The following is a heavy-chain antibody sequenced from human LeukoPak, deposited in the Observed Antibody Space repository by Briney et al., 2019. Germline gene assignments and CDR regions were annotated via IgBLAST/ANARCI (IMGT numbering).Heavy chain of an antibody. CDR1: GDSVSSNSVA. V-gene: IGHV6-1*01. D-gene: IGHD1-1*01. CDR2: TYYRSKWYS. J-gene: IGHJ4*02. Sequence: SQTLSLTCAISGDSVSSNSVAWNWIRQSPSRGLEWLGRTYYRSKWYSEYAVSVKSRITINPDTSKNQFSLQLDSVTPEDTAVYHCARAYNWNLDYWGQGALVTVSS. CDR3: ARAYNWNLDY.